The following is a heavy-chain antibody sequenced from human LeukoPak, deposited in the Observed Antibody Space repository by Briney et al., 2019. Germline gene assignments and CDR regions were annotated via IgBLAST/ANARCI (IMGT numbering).Heavy chain of an antibody. J-gene: IGHJ6*02. CDR2: IYYSGST. CDR1: GGSISSYY. V-gene: IGHV4-59*01. CDR3: ARGGVWFGEPHPYGMDV. Sequence: SETLSLTCTVSGGSISSYYWSWIRQPPGKGLEWIGYIYYSGSTNYNPSLKSRVTISVDTSKNQFSLKLSSVTAADTAVYYCARGGVWFGEPHPYGMDVWGQGTTVTVSS. D-gene: IGHD3-10*01.